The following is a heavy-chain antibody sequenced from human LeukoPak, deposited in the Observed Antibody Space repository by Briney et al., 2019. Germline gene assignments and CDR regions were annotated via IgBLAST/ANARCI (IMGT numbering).Heavy chain of an antibody. Sequence: GGSLRLSCAASGFTFSSYWMHWVRQAPGKGLVWVSRINSDGSSTSYADSVKGRFTISRDNAKNTLYLQMNSLRAEDTAVYYCARGLGITIFGVVSQYNWFDPWDQGTLVTVSS. CDR2: INSDGSST. J-gene: IGHJ5*02. V-gene: IGHV3-74*01. D-gene: IGHD3-3*01. CDR3: ARGLGITIFGVVSQYNWFDP. CDR1: GFTFSSYW.